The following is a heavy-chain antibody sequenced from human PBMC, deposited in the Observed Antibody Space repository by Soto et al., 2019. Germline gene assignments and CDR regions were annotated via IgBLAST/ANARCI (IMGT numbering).Heavy chain of an antibody. Sequence: PGGSLRLSCAASGFSVSDNYVTWVRQAPGKGLEWVSVIYAGGDTFYADSVKGRFTISRDTSENMVYLQMRSLTVEDTAVYHCARGLGFCSGGACYEYWGQRTVVTVSS. J-gene: IGHJ4*02. D-gene: IGHD2-15*01. CDR2: IYAGGDT. CDR1: GFSVSDNY. CDR3: ARGLGFCSGGACYEY. V-gene: IGHV3-53*01.